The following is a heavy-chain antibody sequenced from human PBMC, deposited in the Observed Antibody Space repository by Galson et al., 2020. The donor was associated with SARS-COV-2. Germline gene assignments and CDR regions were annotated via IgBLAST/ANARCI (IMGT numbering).Heavy chain of an antibody. CDR2: ISWNSEFI. V-gene: IGHV3-9*01. CDR1: GFTFGNYP. J-gene: IGHJ4*02. D-gene: IGHD3-22*01. Sequence: TGGSLRLSCAASGFTFGNYPMHWVRQGPGKGLDWVASISWNSEFIGYADSVRGRFTISSDNAKNSLYLQMSSLTAEDTALYYCAKDVYDGSGYSPGADYWGQGALVTVSS. CDR3: AKDVYDGSGYSPGADY.